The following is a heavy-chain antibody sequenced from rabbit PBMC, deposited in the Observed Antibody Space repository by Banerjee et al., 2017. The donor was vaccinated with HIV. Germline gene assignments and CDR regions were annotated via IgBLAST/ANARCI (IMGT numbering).Heavy chain of an antibody. D-gene: IGHD7-1*01. CDR1: GFSFSSSYY. CDR2: IGTSSGDT. V-gene: IGHV1S45*01. Sequence: QEQLEESGGGLVQPEGSLTLTCTASGFSFSSSYYMCWVRQAPGKGLEWIACIGTSSGDTYYASWAKGRFTISKTSSTTVTLQLNSLTAADTATYFCGRSSYAGYAGYGYGFNLWGPGTLVTVS. J-gene: IGHJ4*01. CDR3: GRSSYAGYAGYGYGFNL.